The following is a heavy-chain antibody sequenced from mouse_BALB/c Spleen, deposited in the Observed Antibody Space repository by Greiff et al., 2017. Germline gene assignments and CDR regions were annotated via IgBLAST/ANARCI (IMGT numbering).Heavy chain of an antibody. V-gene: IGHV1-9*01. D-gene: IGHD2-10*02. Sequence: VQLQESGAELMKPGASVKISCKATGYTFSSYWIEWVKQRPGHGLEWIGEILPGSGSTNYNEKFKGKATFTADTSSNTAYMQLSSLTSEDSAVYYCARPEYGNYAWFAYWGQGTLVTVSA. J-gene: IGHJ3*01. CDR3: ARPEYGNYAWFAY. CDR1: GYTFSSYW. CDR2: ILPGSGST.